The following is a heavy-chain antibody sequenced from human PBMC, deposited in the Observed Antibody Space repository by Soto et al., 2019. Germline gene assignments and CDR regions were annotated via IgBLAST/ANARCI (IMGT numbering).Heavy chain of an antibody. J-gene: IGHJ6*02. Sequence: QVQLQESGPGLVKPSQTLSLTCTVSGGSISSGDYYWSWIRQHPGKGLEWIGYIYYSGSTYYSPSLKSRVTISVDTSKNQFSLKLSSVTAADTAVYYCARDHYVYDILTGYGYYYGMDVWGQGTTVTVSS. D-gene: IGHD3-9*01. CDR3: ARDHYVYDILTGYGYYYGMDV. CDR1: GGSISSGDYY. CDR2: IYYSGST. V-gene: IGHV4-30-4*01.